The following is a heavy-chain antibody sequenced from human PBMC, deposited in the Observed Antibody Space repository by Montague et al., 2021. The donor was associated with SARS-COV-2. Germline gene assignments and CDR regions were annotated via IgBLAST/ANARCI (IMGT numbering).Heavy chain of an antibody. Sequence: SGSTNYNPSLRSRVTISVDTSTNQFSLKVNSVTAADTDVSFCASGSYGLDVWGQGTTVTV. CDR3: ASGSYGLDV. J-gene: IGHJ6*02. CDR2: SGST. V-gene: IGHV4-59*09.